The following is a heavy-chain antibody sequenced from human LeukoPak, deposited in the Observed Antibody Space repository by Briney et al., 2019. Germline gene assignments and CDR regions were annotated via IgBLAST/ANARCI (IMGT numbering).Heavy chain of an antibody. J-gene: IGHJ4*02. V-gene: IGHV4-4*07. D-gene: IGHD3-10*01. Sequence: SETLSLTCTVSGGSISSYYWSWIRQPAGKGLEWIGRIYPSGNTNYNPSLKSRVTISLDTSKNQFSLKLSSVTAADTAVYYCARLSGRDYYFDYWGQGTLVTVSS. CDR1: GGSISSYY. CDR2: IYPSGNT. CDR3: ARLSGRDYYFDY.